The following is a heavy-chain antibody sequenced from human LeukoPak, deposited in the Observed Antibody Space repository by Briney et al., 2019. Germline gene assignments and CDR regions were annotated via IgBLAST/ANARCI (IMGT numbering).Heavy chain of an antibody. CDR2: MNPNSGNT. V-gene: IGHV1-8*03. D-gene: IGHD2-2*02. Sequence: GASVKVSCKASGYTFTSYDINWVRQATGQGLEWMGWMNPNSGNTGYAQKFQGRVTITRNTSISTAYMELNSLSAEDTAVYYCAKASRRHCGSSSCYTLDYWGQGTLVTVSS. CDR1: GYTFTSYD. J-gene: IGHJ4*02. CDR3: AKASRRHCGSSSCYTLDY.